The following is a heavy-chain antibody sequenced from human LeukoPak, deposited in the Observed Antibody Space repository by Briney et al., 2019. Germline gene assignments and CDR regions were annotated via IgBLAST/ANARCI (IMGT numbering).Heavy chain of an antibody. CDR2: ISAYNGNT. CDR1: GYTFTSYG. Sequence: ASVKVSCKASGYTFTSYGISWVRQAPGQGLEWMGWISAYNGNTNYAQKLQGRVTMTTDTSTSTAYMELRSLRSDDTAAYYCARVRSAVRYVYYFDYWGQGTLVTVSS. CDR3: ARVRSAVRYVYYFDY. J-gene: IGHJ4*02. D-gene: IGHD6-13*01. V-gene: IGHV1-18*01.